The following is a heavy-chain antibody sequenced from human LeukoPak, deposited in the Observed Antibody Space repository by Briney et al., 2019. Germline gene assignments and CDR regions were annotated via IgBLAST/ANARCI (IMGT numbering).Heavy chain of an antibody. J-gene: IGHJ4*02. CDR2: INHSGST. CDR3: ARGGWLLQSAD. V-gene: IGHV4-34*01. CDR1: GGSFSGYY. Sequence: SETLSLTCAVYGGSFSGYYCSWIRQPPGKGLEWIGEINHSGSTNYNPSLKSRVTISVDTSNNQFSLKLSSVTAADRAVYYCARGGWLLQSADWGQGTLVTVSS. D-gene: IGHD2-21*02.